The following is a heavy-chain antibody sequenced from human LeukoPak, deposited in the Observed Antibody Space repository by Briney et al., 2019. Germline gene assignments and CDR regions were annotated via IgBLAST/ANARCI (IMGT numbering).Heavy chain of an antibody. J-gene: IGHJ6*03. V-gene: IGHV3-23*01. CDR3: AKDSSGWSHIYMDV. Sequence: GGSLRLPCAASEFTFSSYAMTWVRQAPGKGLEWVAGISAGGGTTYYADSVKGRFIISRDNTKKTVYLQMYRLRAEATAVYYCAKDSSGWSHIYMDVWGKGTTVTVSS. CDR2: ISAGGGTT. CDR1: EFTFSSYA. D-gene: IGHD6-19*01.